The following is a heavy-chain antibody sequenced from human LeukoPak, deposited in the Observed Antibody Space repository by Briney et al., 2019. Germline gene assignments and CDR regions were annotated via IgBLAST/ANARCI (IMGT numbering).Heavy chain of an antibody. CDR1: GFMFSSYG. CDR2: IRYDGSNK. V-gene: IGHV3-30*02. CDR3: ARDNSGEQWLVLEYYYYYYMDV. D-gene: IGHD6-19*01. Sequence: GGSLRLSCAASGFMFSSYGMHWVRQAPGKGLEWVAFIRYDGSNKDYADSVKGRFTISRDNSKNTLYLQMNSLRAEDTAVYYCARDNSGEQWLVLEYYYYYYMDVWGKGTTVTVSS. J-gene: IGHJ6*03.